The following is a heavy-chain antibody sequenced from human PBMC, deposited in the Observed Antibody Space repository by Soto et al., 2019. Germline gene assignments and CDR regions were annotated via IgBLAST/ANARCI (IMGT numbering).Heavy chain of an antibody. Sequence: QVSLVQSGAEVKKPGASVKVSCKASGYTFTSYAMHWVRQAPGQRLEWMGWINAGNGNTKYSQKFQGRVTITRDTSASTAYMELSSLRSEDTAVYYCARGIPRYCSSTSCYPDYWGQGTLVTVSS. CDR1: GYTFTSYA. D-gene: IGHD2-2*01. CDR2: INAGNGNT. CDR3: ARGIPRYCSSTSCYPDY. J-gene: IGHJ4*02. V-gene: IGHV1-3*01.